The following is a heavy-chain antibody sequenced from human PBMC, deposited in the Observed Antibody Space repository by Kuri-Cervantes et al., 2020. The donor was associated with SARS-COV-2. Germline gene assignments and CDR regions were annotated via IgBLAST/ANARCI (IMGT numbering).Heavy chain of an antibody. V-gene: IGHV2-70*12. Sequence: SGPTLVKPTQTLTLTCTFSGFSLSTSGMRASWIRQPPGKALEWLARIDWDDDKFYSTSLKTRLTISKDTSKNQVVLTMTNMDPVDTATYYCAHSWEGSDALDIWGQGTMVTVSS. D-gene: IGHD1-26*01. CDR2: IDWDDDK. J-gene: IGHJ3*02. CDR3: AHSWEGSDALDI. CDR1: GFSLSTSGMR.